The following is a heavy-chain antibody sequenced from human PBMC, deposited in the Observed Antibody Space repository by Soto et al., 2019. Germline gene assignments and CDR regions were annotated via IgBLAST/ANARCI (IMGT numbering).Heavy chain of an antibody. CDR3: ARGLYGYPYWYFDL. Sequence: SETLSLTCTVSGGSISSGGYYWSWIRQHPGKGLEWIGYIYYSGSTYYNPSLKSRVTISVDTPKNQFSLKLSSVTAADTAVYYCARGLYGYPYWYFDLWGRGTLVTVSS. V-gene: IGHV4-31*03. CDR1: GGSISSGGYY. D-gene: IGHD4-17*01. J-gene: IGHJ2*01. CDR2: IYYSGST.